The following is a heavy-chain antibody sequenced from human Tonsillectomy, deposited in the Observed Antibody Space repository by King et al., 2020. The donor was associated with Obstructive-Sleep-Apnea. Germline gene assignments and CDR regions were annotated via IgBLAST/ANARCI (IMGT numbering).Heavy chain of an antibody. J-gene: IGHJ4*02. CDR2: INQDGTER. CDR3: ARDGPQTATDFDF. Sequence: VQLVESGGGLVQPGGSLRLSCAASGFTFRRYWMNWVRQAPGKGLEWVANINQDGTERFYVGSVRGRFTISRDNAKNSLYLQMDSLGGEDTAVYYCARDGPQTATDFDFWGQGTLVTVSS. CDR1: GFTFRRYW. D-gene: IGHD1-1*01. V-gene: IGHV3-7*01.